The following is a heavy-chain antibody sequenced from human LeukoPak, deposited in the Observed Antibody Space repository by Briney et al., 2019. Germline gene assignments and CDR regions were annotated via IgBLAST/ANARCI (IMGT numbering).Heavy chain of an antibody. CDR1: GFTFSSYS. Sequence: GGSLRLSCAASGFTFSSYSMNWVRQAPGKGLEWVSSISSSSSYIYYADSVKGRFTISRDNAKNSLYLQMNSLRAEDTAVYYCARDVSVTTGGLFDYWGQGTLVTVSS. J-gene: IGHJ4*02. D-gene: IGHD4-17*01. V-gene: IGHV3-21*01. CDR3: ARDVSVTTGGLFDY. CDR2: ISSSSSYI.